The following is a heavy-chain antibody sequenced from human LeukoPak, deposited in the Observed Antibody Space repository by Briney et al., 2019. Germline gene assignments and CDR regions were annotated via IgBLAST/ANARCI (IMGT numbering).Heavy chain of an antibody. CDR3: ARGGNHSWSGYETPLVWYFDL. Sequence: TSETLSLTCAVYGGSFSGYYWSWIRQPPGKGLEWIGEINHSGSTNYNPSLKSRVTISVDTSKNQFSLKLSSVTAADTAVYYCARGGNHSWSGYETPLVWYFDLWGRGTLVTVSS. J-gene: IGHJ2*01. CDR2: INHSGST. D-gene: IGHD3-3*02. V-gene: IGHV4-34*01. CDR1: GGSFSGYY.